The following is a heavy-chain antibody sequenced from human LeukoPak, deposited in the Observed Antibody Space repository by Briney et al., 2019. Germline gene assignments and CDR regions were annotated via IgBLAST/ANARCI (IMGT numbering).Heavy chain of an antibody. CDR3: ASRNYYDSSGYYYYYFDY. V-gene: IGHV1-46*01. J-gene: IGHJ4*02. D-gene: IGHD3-22*01. CDR1: GYTFTRYY. CDR2: INPSGGST. Sequence: ASVKVSCKASGYTFTRYYMHWVRQAPGQGLEWMGIINPSGGSTSYAQKFQGRVTMTRDTSTSTVYMELSSLRSEDTAVYYCASRNYYDSSGYYYYYFDYWGQGILVTVSS.